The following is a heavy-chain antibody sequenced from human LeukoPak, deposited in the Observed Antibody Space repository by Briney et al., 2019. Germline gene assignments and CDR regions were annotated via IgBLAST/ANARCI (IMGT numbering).Heavy chain of an antibody. Sequence: PGGTLRLSCAASGLTFINFGMTWVRQAPGKGLEWVSAISGSAVITFYADSVKGRFTISRDNSKNTHYLQMNSLRLEDTALYYCAKGGHLSFFDVWGRGTLVTVSS. J-gene: IGHJ2*01. CDR3: AKGGHLSFFDV. V-gene: IGHV3-23*01. CDR2: ISGSAVIT. CDR1: GLTFINFG.